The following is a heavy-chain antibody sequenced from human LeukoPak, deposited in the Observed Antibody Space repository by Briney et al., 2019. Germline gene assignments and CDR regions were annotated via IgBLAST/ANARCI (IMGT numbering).Heavy chain of an antibody. V-gene: IGHV3-43*01. D-gene: IGHD4-17*01. CDR3: AKEGENDCGDLWAYYGMDV. CDR2: ISWDGGST. CDR1: GFTFYDYT. Sequence: GGSLRLSCAASGFTFYDYTMHWVRHAPGKGLEWVSLISWDGGSTYYADSVKGRFTISRDNSKNSLYLQMNSLRTEDTALYYCAKEGENDCGDLWAYYGMDVWGQGTTVTVSS. J-gene: IGHJ6*02.